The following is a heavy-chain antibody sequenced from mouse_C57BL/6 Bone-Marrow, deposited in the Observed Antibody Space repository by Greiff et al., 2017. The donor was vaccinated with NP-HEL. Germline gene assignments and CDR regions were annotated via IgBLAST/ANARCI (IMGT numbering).Heavy chain of an antibody. J-gene: IGHJ3*01. D-gene: IGHD1-1*01. Sequence: QVQLQQPGAELVKPGASVKLSCKASGYTFTSYWMHWVKQRPGQGLEWIGMIHPNSGSTNYNEKFKSKATLTVYKSSSTAYMQLSSLTSEDSAVYYCARRDYYGSGGWFAYWGQGTLVTVSA. CDR3: ARRDYYGSGGWFAY. CDR2: IHPNSGST. CDR1: GYTFTSYW. V-gene: IGHV1-64*01.